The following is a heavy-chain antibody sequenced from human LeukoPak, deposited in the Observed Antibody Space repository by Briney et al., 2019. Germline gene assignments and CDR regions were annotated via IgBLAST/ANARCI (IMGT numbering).Heavy chain of an antibody. CDR2: ISYDGSNK. CDR1: GFTFSSYA. V-gene: IGHV3-30-3*01. CDR3: ARARNLLRFLEWLTHYYYGMDV. D-gene: IGHD3-3*01. Sequence: GGSPRLSCAASGFTFSSYAMHWVRQAPGKGLEWVAVISYDGSNKYYADSVKGRFTISRDNSKNTLYLQMNSLRAEDTAVYYCARARNLLRFLEWLTHYYYGMDVWGQGTTVTVSS. J-gene: IGHJ6*02.